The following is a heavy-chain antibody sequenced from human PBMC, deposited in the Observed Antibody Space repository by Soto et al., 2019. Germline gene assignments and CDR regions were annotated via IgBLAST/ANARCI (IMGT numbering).Heavy chain of an antibody. CDR1: GFTFSSYA. CDR2: ISGSGGST. CDR3: ANLIRGVVVTSDFDY. V-gene: IGHV3-23*01. D-gene: IGHD3-3*01. Sequence: GGSLRLSCAASGFTFSSYAMSWVRQAPGKGLEWVSSISGSGGSTYYADSGKGRFTISRDNARNTLFMQMNSLRAEDTAVYYCANLIRGVVVTSDFDYWGQGTLVTVSS. J-gene: IGHJ4*02.